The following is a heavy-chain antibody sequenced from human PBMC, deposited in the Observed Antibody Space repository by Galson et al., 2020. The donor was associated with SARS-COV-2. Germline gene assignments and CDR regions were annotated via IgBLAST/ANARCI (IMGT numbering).Heavy chain of an antibody. CDR1: GGSFSGYY. CDR2: INYSGST. D-gene: IGHD2-21*02. V-gene: IGHV4-34*01. J-gene: IGHJ4*02. CDR3: AREENLFLVVTAMRMCYFDY. Sequence: SETLSLTCAVYGGSFSGYYCSWIRQHPAKGLEWIGEINYSGSTNYNPSLNSRVTISVDTSKNHFSLKLRSVTAADTAVYYCAREENLFLVVTAMRMCYFDYWGRGTLATVSS.